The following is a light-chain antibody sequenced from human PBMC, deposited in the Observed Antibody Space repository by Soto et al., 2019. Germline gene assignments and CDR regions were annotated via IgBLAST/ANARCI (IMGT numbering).Light chain of an antibody. CDR3: CSLTTSHTYV. CDR2: HVT. J-gene: IGLJ1*01. CDR1: SSDIGHYDY. Sequence: QSALTLAVAVSGSPGQSITISCTGTSSDIGHYDYVSWYQQHPGKAPKLMIYHVTYRPSGVSNRYSGSKSGNSASLTISGLQADDEADYYCCSLTTSHTYVFGSGTKVTVL. V-gene: IGLV2-14*03.